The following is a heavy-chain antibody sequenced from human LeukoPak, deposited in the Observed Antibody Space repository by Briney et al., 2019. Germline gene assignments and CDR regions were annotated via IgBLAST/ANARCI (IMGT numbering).Heavy chain of an antibody. J-gene: IGHJ3*02. CDR1: GFTFSSYS. CDR2: ISSSSSYI. D-gene: IGHD2-15*01. V-gene: IGHV3-21*01. Sequence: PGGSLRLSCAASGFTFSSYSMNWVRQAPGKGLEWVSSISSSSSYIYYADSVKGRFTISRDNAKNSLYLQMNSLRAEDTAVYYCARDLGSGGRAFDIWGQGTMVTVSS. CDR3: ARDLGSGGRAFDI.